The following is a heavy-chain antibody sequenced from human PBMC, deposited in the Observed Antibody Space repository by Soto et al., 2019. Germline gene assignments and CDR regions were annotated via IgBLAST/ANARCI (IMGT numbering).Heavy chain of an antibody. Sequence: SETLSLTCTVSGGSISSGGYYWSWIRQHPGKGLEWIGYIYYSGSTYYNPSLKSRVTISVDTSKNQFSLKLSSVTAADTAVYYCARVPDIVVVPAAPYFDYWGQGTLVTVSS. D-gene: IGHD2-2*01. CDR2: IYYSGST. V-gene: IGHV4-31*03. CDR1: GGSISSGGYY. J-gene: IGHJ4*02. CDR3: ARVPDIVVVPAAPYFDY.